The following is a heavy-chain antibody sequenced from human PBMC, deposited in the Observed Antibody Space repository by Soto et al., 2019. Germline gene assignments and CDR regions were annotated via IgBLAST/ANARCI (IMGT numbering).Heavy chain of an antibody. V-gene: IGHV1-69*06. CDR1: GGSFSKYG. D-gene: IGHD2-2*01. CDR3: ARVVPGAEAWFGP. CDR2: IIPMFGTP. J-gene: IGHJ5*02. Sequence: QVQVVQSGAEVKKPGSSVKVSCKASGGSFSKYGISWVRQAPGQGLEWMGGIIPMFGTPNYAQKFRGRVSMTTDTSTTTAYMELRSLRSDDTAVYYCARVVPGAEAWFGPWGQGTLVTVSS.